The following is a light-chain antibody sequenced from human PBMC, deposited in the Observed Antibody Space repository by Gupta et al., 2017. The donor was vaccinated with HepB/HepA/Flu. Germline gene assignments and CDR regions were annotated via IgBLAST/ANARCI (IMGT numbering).Light chain of an antibody. V-gene: IGLV2-14*03. Sequence: QSPLTQPASVSGSPGQSITISCTGSSSDVGNNKYVSWYQHHPGKAPQVMIYDVTNRPSGVSSRFSGSRSGNTASLTISGLQAEDEADYYCSSYTDRSTWMFGGGTKVTVL. CDR2: DVT. CDR3: SSYTDRSTWM. CDR1: SSDVGNNKY. J-gene: IGLJ3*02.